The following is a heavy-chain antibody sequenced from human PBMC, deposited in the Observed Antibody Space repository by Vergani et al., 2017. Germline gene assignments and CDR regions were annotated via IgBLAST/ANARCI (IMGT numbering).Heavy chain of an antibody. D-gene: IGHD3-16*01. Sequence: QVQLVESGGGVVQPGGSLRLSCAVSGFTFSSYGMHWVRQAPGKGLEWVAFIRYDGSKEYYAESVKGRFTISRDNSKNTLYLQMNSLRAEDTAVYYCVKASSSYGEYWGQGTLVTVSS. CDR3: VKASSSYGEY. CDR2: IRYDGSKE. V-gene: IGHV3-30*02. CDR1: GFTFSSYG. J-gene: IGHJ4*02.